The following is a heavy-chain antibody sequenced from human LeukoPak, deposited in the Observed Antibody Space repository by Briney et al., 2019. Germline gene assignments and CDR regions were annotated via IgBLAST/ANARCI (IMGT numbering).Heavy chain of an antibody. CDR2: ISSSGSTI. CDR3: ARDRYYYDSSARYFDY. J-gene: IGHJ4*02. CDR1: GFTFSSYE. V-gene: IGHV3-48*03. D-gene: IGHD3-22*01. Sequence: GGSLRLSCAASGFTFSSYEMNWVRQAPRKGLEWVSYISSSGSTIYYADSVKGRFTIPRDNAKNSLYLQMNSLRAADTAVYYCARDRYYYDSSARYFDYWGQGTLVTVSS.